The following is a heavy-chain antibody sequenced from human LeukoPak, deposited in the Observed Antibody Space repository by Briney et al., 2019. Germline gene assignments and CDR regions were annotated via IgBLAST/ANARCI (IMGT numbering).Heavy chain of an antibody. D-gene: IGHD3-22*01. CDR2: INSDGSST. J-gene: IGHJ6*03. CDR3: ARSRGYGYYMDV. Sequence: GGSLRLSCAASGFTFSSYWMHWVRQTPGRGLLWVSRINSDGSSTSYADSVKGRFTISRDNAKNTLYLQMNSLRDEDTSVYYCARSRGYGYYMDVWGKGTTVTISS. V-gene: IGHV3-74*01. CDR1: GFTFSSYW.